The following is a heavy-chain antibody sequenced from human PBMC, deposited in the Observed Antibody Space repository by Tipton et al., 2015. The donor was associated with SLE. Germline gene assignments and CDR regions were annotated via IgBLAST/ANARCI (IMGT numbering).Heavy chain of an antibody. CDR3: AKDGVKYQPGSYNWFDP. Sequence: RSLRLSCAASGFTFSTYGMHWVRQAPGKGLEWVAFISYDGSSKNYANSVKGRFTISRDDSKNTLCLQMNSLRADDTALYYCAKDGVKYQPGSYNWFDPWGQGTLVTVSS. J-gene: IGHJ5*02. V-gene: IGHV3-30*18. CDR2: ISYDGSSK. CDR1: GFTFSTYG. D-gene: IGHD3-3*01.